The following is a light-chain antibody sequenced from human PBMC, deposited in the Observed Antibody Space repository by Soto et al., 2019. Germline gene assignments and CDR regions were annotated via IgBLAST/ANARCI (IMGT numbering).Light chain of an antibody. J-gene: IGKJ4*01. CDR3: QQYNTYSSLT. V-gene: IGKV1-5*01. CDR2: DAS. CDR1: QSISSW. Sequence: IQVTQSPSTLSASIGDRVTITCRASQSISSWLAWYQQKLGRAPRLLIYDASRLESGVPSRFSGSGYGTEFTLTISSLQPDDFATYYCQQYNTYSSLTFGGGTKVDI.